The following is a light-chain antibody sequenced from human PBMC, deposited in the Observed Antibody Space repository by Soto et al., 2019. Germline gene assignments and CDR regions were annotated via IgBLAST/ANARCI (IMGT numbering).Light chain of an antibody. CDR1: SSDIGNYNY. CDR2: DVS. CDR3: SSYTSNSTPYV. J-gene: IGLJ1*01. V-gene: IGLV2-14*01. Sequence: QSALTQPASVSGSPGQSITISCTGTSSDIGNYNYVSWYQQHPGKAPKLMIFDVSNRPSVVSNRFSGSKSGNTASRTISGLQTEDEADYFCSSYTSNSTPYVFGTGTKLTVL.